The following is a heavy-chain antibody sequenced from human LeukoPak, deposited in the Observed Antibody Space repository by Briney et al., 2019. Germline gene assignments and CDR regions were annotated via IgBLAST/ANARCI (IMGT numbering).Heavy chain of an antibody. CDR2: IRYDGSNK. CDR1: GFTFSSYG. D-gene: IGHD3-3*01. Sequence: GGSLRLSCAASGFTFSSYGMHWVRQAPGKGLEWVAFIRYDGSNKYYADSVKGRFTISRDNSKNTLYLQMNSLRAEDTAVYYCAKDSGVLRFLEWSFFDHWGQGTLVTVSS. J-gene: IGHJ4*02. CDR3: AKDSGVLRFLEWSFFDH. V-gene: IGHV3-30*02.